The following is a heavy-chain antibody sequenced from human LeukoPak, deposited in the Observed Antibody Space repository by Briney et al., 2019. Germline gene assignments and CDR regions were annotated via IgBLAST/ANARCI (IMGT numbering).Heavy chain of an antibody. Sequence: GGSLRLSCAASGFTFSSYSMNWVRQAPGKGLEWVSSISSSSSYIYYADSVKGRFTISRDNAKNSLYLQMNSLRAEDTAVYYCARDGPPHHIVVVTAVDYWGQGTLVTVSS. CDR3: ARDGPPHHIVVVTAVDY. CDR1: GFTFSSYS. J-gene: IGHJ4*02. CDR2: ISSSSSYI. V-gene: IGHV3-21*01. D-gene: IGHD2-21*02.